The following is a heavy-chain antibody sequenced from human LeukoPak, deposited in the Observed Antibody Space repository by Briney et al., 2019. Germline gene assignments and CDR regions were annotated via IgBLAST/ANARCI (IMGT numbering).Heavy chain of an antibody. D-gene: IGHD6-19*01. CDR3: ARDHPYSSGWYYFDY. Sequence: TGGSLRLSCAASGFTFSTYGIHWVRQPPGKGLEWVALISYDGSNKYYADSVKGRFTISRDNAKNTLYLQMNSLRAEDTAVYYCARDHPYSSGWYYFDYWGQGTLVTVSS. V-gene: IGHV3-30*04. CDR2: ISYDGSNK. CDR1: GFTFSTYG. J-gene: IGHJ4*02.